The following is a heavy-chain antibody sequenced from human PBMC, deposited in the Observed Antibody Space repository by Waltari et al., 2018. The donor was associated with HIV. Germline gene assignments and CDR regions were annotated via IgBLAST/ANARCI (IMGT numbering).Heavy chain of an antibody. V-gene: IGHV3-30*18. CDR1: GFPFISYC. CDR3: AKDKGGVTYIFDY. J-gene: IGHJ4*02. CDR2: ISYDGSNK. Sequence: QVQLLESGGGVVQPARSLRLSCAASGFPFISYCLPWVRPAPGKGLEWVAVISYDGSNKYYADAVKGRFTISRDNSKNTLDLQMNSLRAEDPAVYYCAKDKGGVTYIFDYWGQGTLVTVSS. D-gene: IGHD1-1*01.